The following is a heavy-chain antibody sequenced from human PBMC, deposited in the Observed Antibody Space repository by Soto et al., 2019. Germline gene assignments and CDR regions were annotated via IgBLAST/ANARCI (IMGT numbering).Heavy chain of an antibody. Sequence: QVQLVQSGAEVKKPGSSMKVSCKASGGTFNSYDINWVRQAPGQGLEWMGGIIPIVETPKYAQKFQGRVTITADESTKTVDMELSSLRSEDTAMYYCARLSRPNYYDTSGFFKDNWFDPWGQGTLVTVSS. D-gene: IGHD3-22*01. V-gene: IGHV1-69*01. CDR3: ARLSRPNYYDTSGFFKDNWFDP. CDR1: GGTFNSYD. CDR2: IIPIVETP. J-gene: IGHJ5*02.